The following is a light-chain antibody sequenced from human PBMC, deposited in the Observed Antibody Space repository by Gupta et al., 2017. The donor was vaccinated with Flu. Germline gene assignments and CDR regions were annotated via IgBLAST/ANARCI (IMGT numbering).Light chain of an antibody. CDR1: KLGDKY. J-gene: IGLJ1*01. CDR3: QAWDSSIYYV. CDR2: QNN. V-gene: IGLV3-1*01. Sequence: SGDKLGDKYVCWYHQKPGQSPVLDINQNNKRPSGSPERFSGSSSGNTATLTISGTQAMDEADYYCQAWDSSIYYVFGTGTKVTVL.